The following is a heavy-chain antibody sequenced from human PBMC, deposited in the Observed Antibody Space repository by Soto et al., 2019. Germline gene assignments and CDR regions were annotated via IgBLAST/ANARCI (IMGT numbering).Heavy chain of an antibody. CDR2: ISGSGDST. J-gene: IGHJ4*02. CDR1: GFTFSTYA. CDR3: AKERSSGWSLDY. Sequence: XXSLRLSFAASGFTFSTYAMDWVLQAPGKGLEWVSGISGSGDSTYYADSVKGRFTVSRDNSKNTLYLQMNSMRAEDTAVFYCAKERSSGWSLDYWGQGTLVTVSS. V-gene: IGHV3-23*01. D-gene: IGHD6-19*01.